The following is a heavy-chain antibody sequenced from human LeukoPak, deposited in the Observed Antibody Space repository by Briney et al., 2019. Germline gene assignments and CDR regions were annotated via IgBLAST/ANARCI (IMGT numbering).Heavy chain of an antibody. CDR2: INTDGSSR. CDR3: ARGYSTTPNQNWFDP. D-gene: IGHD2-8*01. Sequence: GGSLRLSCAASGFTFSSHWMHWVRPAPGKGLVWVSRINTDGSSRNYAESVKGRFTISRDNAKSTLYLQMDSLSAEDTAVYYCARGYSTTPNQNWFDPWGQGTLVTVSS. CDR1: GFTFSSHW. V-gene: IGHV3-74*01. J-gene: IGHJ5*02.